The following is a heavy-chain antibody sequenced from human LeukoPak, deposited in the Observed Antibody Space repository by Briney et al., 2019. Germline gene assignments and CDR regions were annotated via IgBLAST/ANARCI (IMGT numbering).Heavy chain of an antibody. CDR1: GYTFTSYG. D-gene: IGHD2-2*02. CDR3: ARDRLVVVPAAIRGYYMDV. J-gene: IGHJ6*03. CDR2: INPNSGGT. V-gene: IGHV1-2*02. Sequence: ASVKVSCKASGYTFTSYGISWVRQAPGQGLEWMGWINPNSGGTNYAQKFQGRVTMTRDTSISTAYMELSRLRSDDTAVYYCARDRLVVVPAAIRGYYMDVWGKGTTVTVSS.